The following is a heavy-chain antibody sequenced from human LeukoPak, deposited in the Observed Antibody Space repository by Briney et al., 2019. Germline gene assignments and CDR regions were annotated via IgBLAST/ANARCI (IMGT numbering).Heavy chain of an antibody. CDR2: IKEDGSEK. Sequence: GGSLRLSCAASGFTFTSYWMYWVRQAPGKGLEWVADIKEDGSEKYYVDSVKGRFTISRDNAKNSLYLQMNSLRAEDTAVYYCARSSYYCFDHWGQGTLVTVSS. CDR1: GFTFTSYW. J-gene: IGHJ4*02. D-gene: IGHD2-21*01. V-gene: IGHV3-7*01. CDR3: ARSSYYCFDH.